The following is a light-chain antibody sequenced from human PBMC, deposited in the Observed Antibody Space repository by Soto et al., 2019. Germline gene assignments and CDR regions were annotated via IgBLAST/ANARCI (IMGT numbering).Light chain of an antibody. CDR3: QQYDNLPIT. Sequence: DIQMTQTPSSLSASVGERVTITCLPSQDISNYLNWYQQKPGKAPKLLIYDASNLETGVPSRFSGSGSGTDFTFTISSLQPEDIATYYCQQYDNLPITFGQGTRLEIK. CDR2: DAS. CDR1: QDISNY. V-gene: IGKV1-33*01. J-gene: IGKJ5*01.